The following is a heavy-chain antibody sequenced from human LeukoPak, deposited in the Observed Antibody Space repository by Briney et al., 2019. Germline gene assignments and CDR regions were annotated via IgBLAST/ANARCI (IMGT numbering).Heavy chain of an antibody. CDR2: LSKSGNT. CDR1: GGPISSYY. CDR3: ARARYVNSFYAFDI. Sequence: PSETLSLTCTVSGGPISSYYWSWIRLRPGKGLEWIGYLSKSGNTNYSPSLKSRVTIFGDTSKNQFFLKLSSVTAADTAVYYCARARYVNSFYAFDIWGQGTLVTVSS. V-gene: IGHV4-59*01. D-gene: IGHD3-9*01. J-gene: IGHJ3*02.